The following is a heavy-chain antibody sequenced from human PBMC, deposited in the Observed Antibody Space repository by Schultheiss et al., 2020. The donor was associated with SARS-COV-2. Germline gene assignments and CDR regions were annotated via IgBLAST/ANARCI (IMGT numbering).Heavy chain of an antibody. D-gene: IGHD3-3*01. CDR3: ALLYYDFWSGYFDY. CDR2: IYYSGST. J-gene: IGHJ4*02. V-gene: IGHV4-61*08. Sequence: SETLSLTCTVSGGSISSGGYYWSWIRQSPGKGLEWIGYIYYSGSTNYNPSLKSRVTISVDTSKNQFSLKLSSVTAADTAVYYCALLYYDFWSGYFDYWGQGTLVTVSS. CDR1: GGSISSGGYY.